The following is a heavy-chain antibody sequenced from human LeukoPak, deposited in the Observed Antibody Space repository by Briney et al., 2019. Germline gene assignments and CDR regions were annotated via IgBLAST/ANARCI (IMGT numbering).Heavy chain of an antibody. V-gene: IGHV4-39*01. CDR2: IYYSGST. Sequence: PSETLSLTRTVSGGSISSSSYYWGWIRQPPGKGLEWIGSIYYSGSTYYNPSLKSRVTISVDTSKNQFSLKLSSVTAADTAVYYCARHGYCSSTSCSWWYFDLWGRGTLVTVSS. CDR1: GGSISSSSYY. D-gene: IGHD2-2*03. CDR3: ARHGYCSSTSCSWWYFDL. J-gene: IGHJ2*01.